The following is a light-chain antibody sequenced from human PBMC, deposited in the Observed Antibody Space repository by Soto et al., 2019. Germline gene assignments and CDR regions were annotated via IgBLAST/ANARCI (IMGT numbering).Light chain of an antibody. CDR2: WAS. J-gene: IGKJ4*01. CDR3: QQYYSSPLT. Sequence: DIVMTQSPDSLAVSLGERATINCTSSQTISSNSNNRNYLTWYQQKPGQPPKLLIYWASTRESGVPDRFSGSGSGTDFTLTISRLQAEDVAVYYCQQYYSSPLTFGGGTKVDIK. CDR1: QTISSNSNNRNY. V-gene: IGKV4-1*01.